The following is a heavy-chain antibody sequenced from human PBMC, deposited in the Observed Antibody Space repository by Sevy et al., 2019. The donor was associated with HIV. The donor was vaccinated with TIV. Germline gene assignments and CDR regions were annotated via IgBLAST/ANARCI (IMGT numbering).Heavy chain of an antibody. Sequence: GGSLRLSCAASGFTFSSYSLNWVRQAPGKGLEWVSSISSTGSYIYYADSVKGRFTISRDNAKDSLYLQMNSLRAEEAAGFYLAGSRNYYDTSSSFDYWGQGTLVTVSS. V-gene: IGHV3-21*01. CDR3: AGSRNYYDTSSSFDY. D-gene: IGHD3-22*01. CDR2: ISSTGSYI. CDR1: GFTFSSYS. J-gene: IGHJ4*02.